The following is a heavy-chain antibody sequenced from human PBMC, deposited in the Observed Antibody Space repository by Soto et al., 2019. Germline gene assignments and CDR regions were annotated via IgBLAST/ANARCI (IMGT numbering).Heavy chain of an antibody. D-gene: IGHD6-6*01. CDR3: AGEESISARAFDY. J-gene: IGHJ4*02. CDR1: GGSISTGGFF. CDR2: IYHSGSA. Sequence: QVQLQESGPGLVKPSETLSLTCTVSGGSISTGGFFWRWIRQHPGKGLEWIGFIYHSGSAYYNTSLEGRVTISVDTSENQFSLRLNSVTAADTAVYYCAGEESISARAFDYWGQGTLVIVSS. V-gene: IGHV4-31*03.